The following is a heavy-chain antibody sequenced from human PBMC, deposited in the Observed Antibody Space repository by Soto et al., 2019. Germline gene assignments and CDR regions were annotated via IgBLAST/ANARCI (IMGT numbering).Heavy chain of an antibody. CDR1: GGSISSYY. Sequence: SETLSLTCTVSGGSISSYYWSWIRQPPGKGLEWIGCIYQSGSTNHNPSLKSRVTLSLDTSKNQFSLKLSSVTAADTAVYYCASQKKGGSLFDPWGQGTLVTVSS. J-gene: IGHJ5*02. CDR2: IYQSGST. D-gene: IGHD1-26*01. V-gene: IGHV4-59*08. CDR3: ASQKKGGSLFDP.